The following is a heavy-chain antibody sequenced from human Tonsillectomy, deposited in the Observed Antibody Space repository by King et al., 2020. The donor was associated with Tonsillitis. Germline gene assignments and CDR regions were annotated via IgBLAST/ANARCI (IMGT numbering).Heavy chain of an antibody. CDR1: GGTFSSYA. J-gene: IGHJ5*02. V-gene: IGHV1-69*09. CDR3: ATGGVGATIGFDP. CDR2: IIPILGIA. D-gene: IGHD1-26*01. Sequence: QLVQSGAEVKKPGSSVKVSCKASGGTFSSYAISWVRQAPGQGLEWMGRIIPILGIANYAQKFQGRVTITADKSTSTAYMELSSLRSKGTAVYYCATGGVGATIGFDPWGQGTLVTVSS.